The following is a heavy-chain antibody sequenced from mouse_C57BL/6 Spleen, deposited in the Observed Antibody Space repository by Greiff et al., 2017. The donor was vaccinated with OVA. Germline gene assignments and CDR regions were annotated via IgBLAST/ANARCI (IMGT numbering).Heavy chain of an antibody. Sequence: EVKLVESGGGLVKPGGSLKLSCAASGFTFSSYAMSWVRQTPEKRLEWVATISDGGSYTYYPDNVKGRFTISRDNAKNNLYLQMSHLKSEDTAMYYCARGGTEMDYWGQGTTLTVSS. CDR1: GFTFSSYA. D-gene: IGHD3-3*01. V-gene: IGHV5-4*03. J-gene: IGHJ2*01. CDR2: ISDGGSYT. CDR3: ARGGTEMDY.